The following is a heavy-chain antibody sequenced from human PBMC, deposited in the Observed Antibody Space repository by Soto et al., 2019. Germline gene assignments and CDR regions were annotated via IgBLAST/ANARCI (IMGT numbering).Heavy chain of an antibody. CDR2: IIPIFGTA. J-gene: IGHJ6*02. CDR3: ARDLRSVGYCSGGSCYEGPGILYYGMDV. V-gene: IGHV1-69*13. CDR1: GGTFSSYA. Sequence: SVKVSCKASGGTFSSYAISWVRQAPGQGLEWMGGIIPIFGTANYAQKFQGRVTITADESTSTAYMELGSLRSEDTAVYYCARDLRSVGYCSGGSCYEGPGILYYGMDVWGQGTTVTVSS. D-gene: IGHD2-15*01.